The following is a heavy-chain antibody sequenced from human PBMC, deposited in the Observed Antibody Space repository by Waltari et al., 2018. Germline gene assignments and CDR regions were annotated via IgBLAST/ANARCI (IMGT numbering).Heavy chain of an antibody. CDR2: INHNRGGT. J-gene: IGHJ6*03. Sequence: QVQLVQSGAEVKKPGASVKVSCKASGYTFTGYYMHWVRQAPGQGLEWMGRINHNRGGTNDAQKFQGRVTMTRDTSISTAYMELSRLRSDDTAVYYCARVGIAARDYYYMDVWGKGTTVTVSS. V-gene: IGHV1-2*06. D-gene: IGHD6-6*01. CDR1: GYTFTGYY. CDR3: ARVGIAARDYYYMDV.